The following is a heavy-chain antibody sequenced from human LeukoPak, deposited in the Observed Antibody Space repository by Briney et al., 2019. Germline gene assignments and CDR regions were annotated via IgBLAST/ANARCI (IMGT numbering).Heavy chain of an antibody. V-gene: IGHV1-69*13. CDR3: ARDRPGRYCSTISCYSASPFDP. CDR1: GYFFTNYA. Sequence: ASVKVSCKASGYFFTNYAISWVRQAPGQGLEWMGGIIPIFGTANYAQKFQGRVTITADESTSTAYMELSSLRSEDTAVYYCARDRPGRYCSTISCYSASPFDPWGQGTLVTVSS. D-gene: IGHD2-2*02. CDR2: IIPIFGTA. J-gene: IGHJ5*02.